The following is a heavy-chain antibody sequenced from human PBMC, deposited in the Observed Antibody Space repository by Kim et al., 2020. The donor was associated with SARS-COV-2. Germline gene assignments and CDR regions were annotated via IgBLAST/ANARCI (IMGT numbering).Heavy chain of an antibody. CDR3: AREVGRTSVAGR. J-gene: IGHJ4*02. V-gene: IGHV1-46*01. CDR1: GYTFTSYY. CDR2: INPSGGST. D-gene: IGHD6-19*01. Sequence: ASVKVSCKASGYTFTSYYMHWVRQAPGQGLEWMGRINPSGGSTTYAQKFQGRVTVTRDTSTSTVYMELSSLRSEDTAVYYCAREVGRTSVAGRWGQGTLVTVSS.